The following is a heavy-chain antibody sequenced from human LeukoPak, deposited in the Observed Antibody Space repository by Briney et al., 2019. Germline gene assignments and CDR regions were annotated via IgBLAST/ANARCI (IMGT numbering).Heavy chain of an antibody. J-gene: IGHJ4*02. CDR1: GGSFSGYY. D-gene: IGHD6-13*01. CDR3: ARGRRIAAAAALRPFDY. V-gene: IGHV4-34*01. Sequence: PSETLSLTCAVYGGSFSGYYWSWIRQPPGKGLEWIGEINHSGSTNYNPSLKSRVTISVDASKNQFSLKLSSVTAADTAVYYCARGRRIAAAAALRPFDYWGQGTLVTVSS. CDR2: INHSGST.